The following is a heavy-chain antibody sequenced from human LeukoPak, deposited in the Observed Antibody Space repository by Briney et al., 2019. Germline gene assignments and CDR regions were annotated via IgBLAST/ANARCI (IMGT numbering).Heavy chain of an antibody. J-gene: IGHJ4*02. CDR1: GFTFSNYW. D-gene: IGHD3-10*01. CDR2: INSDGSST. Sequence: PGGSLRLSCAAAGFTFSNYWIHWARQPPGKGLVWVSLINSDGSSTSFADSVKGRFTISRDNAKNTLYLQMNSLRAEDTAVYYCARVNRGRGFDYWGQGTLVTVSS. CDR3: ARVNRGRGFDY. V-gene: IGHV3-74*01.